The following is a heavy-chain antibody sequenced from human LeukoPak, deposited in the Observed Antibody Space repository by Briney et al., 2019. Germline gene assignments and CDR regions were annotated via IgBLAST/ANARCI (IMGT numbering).Heavy chain of an antibody. Sequence: SETLSLTCAVSGASISGSGYYLGWIRQSPGKGLEWIGNIYYTGNTYYNASLQSRVTISIDTSENQFSLRLSSVTAADTAVYYCAREREGPYGYLDYWGQGTLVTVSS. CDR3: AREREGPYGYLDY. D-gene: IGHD4-17*01. J-gene: IGHJ4*02. CDR2: IYYTGNT. CDR1: GASISGSGYY. V-gene: IGHV4-39*07.